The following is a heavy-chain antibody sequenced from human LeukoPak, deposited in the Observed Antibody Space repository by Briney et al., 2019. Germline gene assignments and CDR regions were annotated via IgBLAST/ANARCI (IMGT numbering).Heavy chain of an antibody. CDR3: AKDFGSGYHNGFDP. D-gene: IGHD3-3*01. CDR1: GFTFSSYG. J-gene: IGHJ5*02. Sequence: GGSLRLSCAASGFTFSSYGMHWVRQAPGKGLEWVAVISYDGSNKYYADSVKGRFTISRDNSKNTLYLQMNSLRAEDTAVYYCAKDFGSGYHNGFDPWGQGTLVTVSS. CDR2: ISYDGSNK. V-gene: IGHV3-30*18.